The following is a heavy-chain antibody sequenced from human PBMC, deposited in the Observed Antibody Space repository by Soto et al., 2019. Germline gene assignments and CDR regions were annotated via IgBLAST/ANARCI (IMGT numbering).Heavy chain of an antibody. CDR3: ARGSVATIQVTGFDY. J-gene: IGHJ4*02. Sequence: QVQLVQSGAEVKKPGSSVKVSCKASGGTFSSYTISWVRQAPGQGLEWMGRIIPILGIANYAQKFQGRVTITADKFTSTAYMELSSLRSEDTAVYYCARGSVATIQVTGFDYWGQGTLVTVSS. V-gene: IGHV1-69*02. CDR1: GGTFSSYT. D-gene: IGHD5-12*01. CDR2: IIPILGIA.